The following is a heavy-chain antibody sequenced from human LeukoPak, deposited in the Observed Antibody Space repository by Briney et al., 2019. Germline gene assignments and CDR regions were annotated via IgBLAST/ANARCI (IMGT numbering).Heavy chain of an antibody. CDR2: IYSGGTT. D-gene: IGHD3-10*01. CDR3: AKDVSGVAEGVDL. Sequence: PGGSLRLSCAASGFTVSTNCMTWVRQAPGKGLEWVSTIYSGGTTYYADSVMGRFTISRHNSRNTLYLQMNSLRAEDTAVYYCAKDVSGVAEGVDLWGQGTLVTVSS. V-gene: IGHV3-53*04. CDR1: GFTVSTNC. J-gene: IGHJ4*01.